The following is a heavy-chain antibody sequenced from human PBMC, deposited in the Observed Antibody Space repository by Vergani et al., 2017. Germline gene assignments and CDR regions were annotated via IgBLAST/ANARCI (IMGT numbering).Heavy chain of an antibody. CDR3: ARRRALYYFDY. CDR2: IYYSGST. V-gene: IGHV4-39*01. Sequence: QVQLQESGPGLVKPSETLSLTCTVSGGSISSYYWGWIRQPPGKGLEWIGSIYYSGSTYYNPSLKSRVTISVDTSKNQFSLKLSSVTAADTAVYYCARRRALYYFDYWGQGTLVTVSS. CDR1: GGSISSYY. J-gene: IGHJ4*02.